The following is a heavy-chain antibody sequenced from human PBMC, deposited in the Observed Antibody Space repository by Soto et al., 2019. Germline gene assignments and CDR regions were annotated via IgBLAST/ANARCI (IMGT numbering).Heavy chain of an antibody. CDR3: ASSPRFSISVWYYFDY. Sequence: SETLSLTCTVSGGSISSSSYNWGWIRQPPGKGLEWIGSIYYSGSRDYNPSLKSRVTISVDTSKNQFSLKLSSVTAADTAVYYCASSPRFSISVWYYFDYWGQGTLVTVSS. V-gene: IGHV4-39*01. CDR1: GGSISSSSYN. D-gene: IGHD3-10*01. CDR2: IYYSGSR. J-gene: IGHJ4*02.